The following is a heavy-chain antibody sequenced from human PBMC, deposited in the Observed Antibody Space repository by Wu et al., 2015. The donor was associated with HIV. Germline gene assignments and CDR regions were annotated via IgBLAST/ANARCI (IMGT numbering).Heavy chain of an antibody. CDR3: ATSHSSGWYLSITIGDY. J-gene: IGHJ4*02. D-gene: IGHD6-19*01. CDR2: FDPEDGET. CDR1: GYTLTKLS. Sequence: VQSGAELKRPGASVKVSCKVSGYTLTKLSMHWVRQAPGKGLEWMGGFDPEDGETIYAQKFQGRVTMTEDTSTDTAYMELSSLRSEDTAVYYCATSHSSGWYLSITIGDYWGQGTQVTVSS. V-gene: IGHV1-24*01.